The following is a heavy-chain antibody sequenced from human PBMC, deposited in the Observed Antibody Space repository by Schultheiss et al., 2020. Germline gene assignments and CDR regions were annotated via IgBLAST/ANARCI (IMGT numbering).Heavy chain of an antibody. Sequence: SETLSLTCTVSGGSISSSSYYWGWIRQPPGKGLEWIGSILYSGSTYYNPSLKSRVTMSADTSRNQFSLKLSSVTAADTAVYYCARQGKWEPWDYWGQGTLVTVSS. CDR1: GGSISSSSYY. V-gene: IGHV4-39*01. J-gene: IGHJ4*02. CDR3: ARQGKWEPWDY. CDR2: ILYSGST. D-gene: IGHD1-26*01.